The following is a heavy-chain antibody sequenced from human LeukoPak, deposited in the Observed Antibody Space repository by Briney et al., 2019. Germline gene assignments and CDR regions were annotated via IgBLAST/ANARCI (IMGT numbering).Heavy chain of an antibody. Sequence: TSSETLSLTCTVSGGSISSYYWSWIRQPPGKGLEWIGEINHSGSTNYNPSLKSRVTISVDTSKNQFSLKLSSVTAADTAVYYCARGVYPDYWGQGTLVAVPS. J-gene: IGHJ4*02. CDR2: INHSGST. V-gene: IGHV4-34*01. CDR3: ARGVYPDY. D-gene: IGHD1-14*01. CDR1: GGSISSYY.